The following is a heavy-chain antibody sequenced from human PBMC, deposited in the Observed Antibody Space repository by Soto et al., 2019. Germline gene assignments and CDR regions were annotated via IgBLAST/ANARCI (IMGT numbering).Heavy chain of an antibody. J-gene: IGHJ4*02. D-gene: IGHD3-16*01. CDR3: ANWGGLNFPRLY. V-gene: IGHV4-39*07. Sequence: PSETLSLTCSVSGGSISSSSYYWGWIRQPPGKGLEWIGKVHYSGSTNYNPSLRSRVTISIDKSKNQFSLELTSVTAADTAVSYCANWGGLNFPRLYWGPGTLVTVSS. CDR1: GGSISSSSYY. CDR2: VHYSGST.